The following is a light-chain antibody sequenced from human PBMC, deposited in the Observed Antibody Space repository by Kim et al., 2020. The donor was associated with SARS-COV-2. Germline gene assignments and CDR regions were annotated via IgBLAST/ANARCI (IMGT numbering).Light chain of an antibody. CDR3: QHAGRSQWA. V-gene: IGKV1-12*01. CDR2: AAS. Sequence: ASVGDRVTITCRSSQDISHWVAWYQQKPGKAPKLLIYAASGLQGAVPRRFSGSGSGTDFTLTCSSVQPEDFAIYYCQHAGRSQWAFGPGTKVDIK. J-gene: IGKJ1*01. CDR1: QDISHW.